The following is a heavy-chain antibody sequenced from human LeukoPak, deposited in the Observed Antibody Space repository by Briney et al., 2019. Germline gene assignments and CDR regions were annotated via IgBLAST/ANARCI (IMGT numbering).Heavy chain of an antibody. CDR2: ISPDGSNK. D-gene: IGHD4-17*01. Sequence: GGSLRLSCAVSGFKFRSYGMHWVRQAPGKGLEWVAVISPDGSNKYYADSVKGRFTISRDNAKNSLYLQMDSLRAEDTAVYYCARPEIDDYGDLHYWGQGTLVTVSS. CDR3: ARPEIDDYGDLHY. CDR1: GFKFRSYG. J-gene: IGHJ4*02. V-gene: IGHV3-30*12.